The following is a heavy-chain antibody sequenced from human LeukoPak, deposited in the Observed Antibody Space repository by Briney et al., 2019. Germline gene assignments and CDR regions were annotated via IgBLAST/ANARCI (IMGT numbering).Heavy chain of an antibody. CDR2: INPNSGGT. V-gene: IGHV1-2*02. J-gene: IGHJ5*02. Sequence: EASVKVSCKASGYTFTGYYMHWVRQAPGQGLEWMGWINPNSGGTNYAQKFQGRVTMTRDTSISTAYMELSRLRSDDTAVYYCARSPVVVIATGKMNWFDPWGQGTLVTVSS. CDR1: GYTFTGYY. CDR3: ARSPVVVIATGKMNWFDP. D-gene: IGHD3-22*01.